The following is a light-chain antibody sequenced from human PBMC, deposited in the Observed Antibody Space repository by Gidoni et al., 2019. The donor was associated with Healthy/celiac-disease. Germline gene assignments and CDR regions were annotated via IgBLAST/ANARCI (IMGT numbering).Light chain of an antibody. CDR1: SSDVGGYHY. V-gene: IGLV2-14*01. J-gene: IGLJ1*01. CDR2: DVS. CDR3: SSYTSSSTLVYV. Sequence: QSALTQPASVSGSPGQSIPISCTGTSSDVGGYHYVSWYQQHPGKAPKLMIYDVSNRPSGVSNRFSGSKSGNTASLTISGLQAEDEADYYCSSYTSSSTLVYVFGTGAKVTVL.